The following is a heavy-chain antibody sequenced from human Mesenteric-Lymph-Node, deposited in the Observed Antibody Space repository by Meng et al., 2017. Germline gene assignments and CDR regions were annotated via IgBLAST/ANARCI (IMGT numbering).Heavy chain of an antibody. D-gene: IGHD5/OR15-5a*01. Sequence: QVQLQESGPGLVKPSETLSLTCAVSGDSIISTNWWSWVRQPPGKGLEWIGEIYYTGSTNYSPSLESRITISVDTSKNQFSLKLSSVTAADTAVYYCARQRAPLRVLNIDYWGQGTLVTVSS. J-gene: IGHJ4*02. CDR2: IYYTGST. CDR3: ARQRAPLRVLNIDY. V-gene: IGHV4-4*02. CDR1: GDSIISTNW.